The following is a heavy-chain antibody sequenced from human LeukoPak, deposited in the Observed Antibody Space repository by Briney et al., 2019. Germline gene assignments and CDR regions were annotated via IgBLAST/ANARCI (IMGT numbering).Heavy chain of an antibody. CDR3: ARDSSGYCSGGSCP. Sequence: SVKVSCKASGGTFSSYAISWVRQAPGQGLEWIGRIIPILGIANYAQKFQGRVTITADKSTSTAYMELSSLRSEDTAVYYCARDSSGYCSGGSCPWGQGTLVTVSS. CDR1: GGTFSSYA. CDR2: IIPILGIA. D-gene: IGHD2-15*01. V-gene: IGHV1-69*04. J-gene: IGHJ5*02.